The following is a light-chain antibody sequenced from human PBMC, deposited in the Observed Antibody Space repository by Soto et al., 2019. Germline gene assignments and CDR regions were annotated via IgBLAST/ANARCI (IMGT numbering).Light chain of an antibody. CDR3: SSYRTRNTEV. Sequence: QSALTQPASVSGSPGQSITISCAGTSSDIGAYNYVSWYQHLPGKAPKLIIYDVVTRPSGISTRFSASKSGNTASLTISGVQAEDEADYYCSSYRTRNTEVFGTGTKLTVL. CDR1: SSDIGAYNY. J-gene: IGLJ1*01. CDR2: DVV. V-gene: IGLV2-14*03.